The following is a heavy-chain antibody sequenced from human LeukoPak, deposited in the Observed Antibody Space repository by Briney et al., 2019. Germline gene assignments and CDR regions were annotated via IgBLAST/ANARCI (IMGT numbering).Heavy chain of an antibody. CDR1: GGSISSYY. CDR3: ARDCSSTSCYQGIDY. Sequence: SETLSLTCTVSGGSISSYYWSWIRQPPGKGLEWIGSIYYSGSTYYNPSLKSRVTISVDTSKNQFSLKLSSVTAADTAVYYCARDCSSTSCYQGIDYWGQGTLVTVSS. CDR2: IYYSGST. V-gene: IGHV4-59*12. J-gene: IGHJ4*02. D-gene: IGHD2-2*01.